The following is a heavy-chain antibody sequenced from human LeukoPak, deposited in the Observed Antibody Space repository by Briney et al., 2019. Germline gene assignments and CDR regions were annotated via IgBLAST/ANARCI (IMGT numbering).Heavy chain of an antibody. CDR2: INSDGSST. D-gene: IGHD4-17*01. CDR3: ARGGVTTVITHYYYGMDV. J-gene: IGHJ6*02. Sequence: GGYLRLSCAASGFTFSSYWMHWVRQAPGKGLVWVSRINSDGSSTSYADSVKGRFTISRDNAKNTLYLQMNSLRAEDTAVYYCARGGVTTVITHYYYGMDVWGQGTTVTVSS. V-gene: IGHV3-74*01. CDR1: GFTFSSYW.